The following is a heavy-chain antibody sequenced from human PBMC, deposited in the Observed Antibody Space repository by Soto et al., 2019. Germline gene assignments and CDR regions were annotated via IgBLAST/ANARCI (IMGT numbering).Heavy chain of an antibody. Sequence: QITLKESGPPLVKPTQTLTLTCTFSGFSLSTSGVGVGWIRQPPGKALEWLAIIYWDDDKRYSPSLKSRLTITTDTPKNQVVLTMTNMDPVDTATYYCAHGTATPHYWGQGTLVTVSS. J-gene: IGHJ4*02. V-gene: IGHV2-5*02. CDR2: IYWDDDK. CDR1: GFSLSTSGVG. CDR3: AHGTATPHY.